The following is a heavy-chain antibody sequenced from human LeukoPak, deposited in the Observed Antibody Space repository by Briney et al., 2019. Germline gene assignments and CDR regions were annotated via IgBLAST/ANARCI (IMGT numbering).Heavy chain of an antibody. CDR2: INWDSGSI. CDR3: AYSTGPYSSCVDY. CDR1: GFTFDDYA. V-gene: IGHV3-9*03. Sequence: PGRSLRLSCAASGFTFDDYAMHWVRQAPGKGLVWVSGINWDSGSIGYADSGKGRFTISRDNAKNSLYLQMNSLGAEDIDLYYSAYSTGPYSSCVDYWGQGTLVTVSS. D-gene: IGHD6-6*01. J-gene: IGHJ4*02.